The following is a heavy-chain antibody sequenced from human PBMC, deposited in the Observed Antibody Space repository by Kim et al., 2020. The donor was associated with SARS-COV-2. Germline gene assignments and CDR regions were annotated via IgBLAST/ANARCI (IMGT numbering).Heavy chain of an antibody. CDR2: IYYSGST. CDR1: GGSISSGGYY. V-gene: IGHV4-31*03. Sequence: SETLSLTCTVSGGSISSGGYYWSWIRQHPGKGLEWIGYIYYSGSTYYNPSLKSRVTISVDTSKNQFSLKLSSVTAADTAVYYCARVDVCSGGSCYWYFDLWGLSTLVTVS. J-gene: IGHJ2*01. CDR3: ARVDVCSGGSCYWYFDL. D-gene: IGHD2-15*01.